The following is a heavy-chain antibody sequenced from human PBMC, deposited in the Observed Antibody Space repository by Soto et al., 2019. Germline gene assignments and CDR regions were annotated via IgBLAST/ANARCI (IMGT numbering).Heavy chain of an antibody. V-gene: IGHV3-21*01. CDR1: GFTFSSYS. CDR2: ISSSSSYI. CDR3: ARGTTIFLYYFDY. Sequence: EVQLLESGGGLVQPGGSLRLSCAASGFTFSSYSMNWVRQAPGKGLEWVSSISSSSSYIYYADSVKGRFTISRDNAKNSLYLQMNSLRAEDTAVYYCARGTTIFLYYFDYWGQGTLVTVSS. J-gene: IGHJ4*02. D-gene: IGHD3-3*01.